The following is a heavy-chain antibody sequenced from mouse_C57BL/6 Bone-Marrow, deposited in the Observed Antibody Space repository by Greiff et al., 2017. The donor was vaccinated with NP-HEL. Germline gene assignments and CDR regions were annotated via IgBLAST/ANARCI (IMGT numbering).Heavy chain of an antibody. CDR2: IWSGGST. CDR3: ARLLLAMDY. J-gene: IGHJ4*01. Sequence: VKLMESGPGLVQPSQSLSITCTVSGFSLTSYGVHWVRQSPGKGLEWLGVIWSGGSTDYNAAFISRLSISKDNSKSQVFFKMNSLQADDTAIYYCARLLLAMDYWGQGTSVTVSS. V-gene: IGHV2-2*01. CDR1: GFSLTSYG. D-gene: IGHD1-1*01.